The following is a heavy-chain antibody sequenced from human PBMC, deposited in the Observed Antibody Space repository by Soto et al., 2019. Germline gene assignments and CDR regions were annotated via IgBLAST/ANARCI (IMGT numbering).Heavy chain of an antibody. Sequence: VQLLESGGDLVQPGGSLRLSCVASGFILNNYAMSWVRQAPGKGLEWVLTIGGTDGDSDGVPWYEDSVKGRFTISRDSSANTLFXHMDNXXAEXSXXXXXVXRGRNWGAFDFWGQGTTVVVSS. CDR2: IGGTDGDSDGVP. CDR3: VXRGRNWGAFDF. CDR1: GFILNNYA. J-gene: IGHJ3*01. D-gene: IGHD7-27*01. V-gene: IGHV3-23*01.